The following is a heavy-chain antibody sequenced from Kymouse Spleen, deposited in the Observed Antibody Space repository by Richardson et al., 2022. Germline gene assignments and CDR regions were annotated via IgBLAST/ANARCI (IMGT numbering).Heavy chain of an antibody. D-gene: IGHD6-6*01. CDR2: IYYSGST. CDR3: ARQRIAARYFDY. CDR1: GGSISSSSYY. Sequence: QLQLQESGPGLVKPSETLSLTCTVSGGSISSSSYYWGWIRQPPGKGLEWIGSIYYSGSTYYNPSLKSRVTISVDTSKNQFSLKLSSVTAADTAVYYCARQRIAARYFDYWGQGTLVTVSS. V-gene: IGHV4-39*01. J-gene: IGHJ4*02.